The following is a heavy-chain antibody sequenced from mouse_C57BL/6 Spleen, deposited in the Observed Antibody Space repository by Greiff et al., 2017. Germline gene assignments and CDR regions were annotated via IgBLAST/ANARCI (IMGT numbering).Heavy chain of an antibody. CDR1: GYTFTDYE. D-gene: IGHD1-1*01. J-gene: IGHJ2*01. V-gene: IGHV1-15*01. Sequence: VQLQESGAELVRPGASVTLSCKASGYTFTDYEMHWVKQTPVHGLEWIGAIDPETGGTAYNQKFKGKAVLAADKSSSTAYMELRSLTSEDSAVYYCTIWARYCGSSPYYFDYWGQGTTLTVSS. CDR3: TIWARYCGSSPYYFDY. CDR2: IDPETGGT.